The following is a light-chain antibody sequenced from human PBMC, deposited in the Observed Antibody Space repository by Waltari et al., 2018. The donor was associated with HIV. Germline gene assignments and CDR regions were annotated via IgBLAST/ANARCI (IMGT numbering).Light chain of an antibody. Sequence: EGVLTQSPGTLSLSPGERATLSCRASQSVSASYLVWYQQKAGQAPRLLIYGASTSATGIPARFSGSGSGTDFTLTISRLEPVDFAVYYCQQYGGSRNTFGGGTKVEIK. J-gene: IGKJ4*01. CDR2: GAS. CDR3: QQYGGSRNT. V-gene: IGKV3-20*01. CDR1: QSVSASY.